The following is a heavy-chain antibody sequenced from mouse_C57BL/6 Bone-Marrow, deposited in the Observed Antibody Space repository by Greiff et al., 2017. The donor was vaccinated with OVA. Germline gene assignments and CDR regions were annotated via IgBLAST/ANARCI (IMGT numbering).Heavy chain of an antibody. Sequence: EVKLMESGGGLVQPGGSMKLSCAASGFTFSDAWMDWVRQSPEQGLEWVAAIRNKANNHATYYAESVKGRFTISRDDSKSRVYLQMNSLRAEDTGIYYCTLGSSYGYWGQGTTLTVSS. CDR1: GFTFSDAW. J-gene: IGHJ2*01. CDR2: IRNKANNHAT. D-gene: IGHD1-1*01. V-gene: IGHV6-6*01. CDR3: TLGSSYGY.